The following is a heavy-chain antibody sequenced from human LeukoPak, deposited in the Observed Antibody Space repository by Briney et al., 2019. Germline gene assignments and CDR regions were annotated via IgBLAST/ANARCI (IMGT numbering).Heavy chain of an antibody. CDR2: ISAYNGNT. V-gene: IGHV1-18*01. D-gene: IGHD4-11*01. J-gene: IGHJ4*02. Sequence: ASVKVSCKASGYTFTSYGISWVRQAPGQGLEWMGWISAYNGNTNYAQKLQGRVTMTTDTSTSTAYMELRSLRSEDTAVYYCAKSARSNYATDHFDYWGQGTLVTVSS. CDR3: AKSARSNYATDHFDY. CDR1: GYTFTSYG.